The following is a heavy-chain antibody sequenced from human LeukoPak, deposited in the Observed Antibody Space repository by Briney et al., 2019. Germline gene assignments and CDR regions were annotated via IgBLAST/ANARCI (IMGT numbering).Heavy chain of an antibody. CDR2: ISGSGDST. J-gene: IGHJ4*02. Sequence: GGSLRLSCAASGFTFSSYAMSWVRQAPGKGVEWVSAISGSGDSTYSTDSVKGRFTISRDNAKKTLYLQMNSLRAEDTAVYYCAKKVPANWGSYFDYWGQGTLVTVSS. CDR3: AKKVPANWGSYFDY. D-gene: IGHD7-27*01. V-gene: IGHV3-23*01. CDR1: GFTFSSYA.